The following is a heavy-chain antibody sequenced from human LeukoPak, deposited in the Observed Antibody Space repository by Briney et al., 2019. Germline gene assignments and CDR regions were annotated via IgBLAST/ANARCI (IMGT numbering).Heavy chain of an antibody. CDR1: GFTFSSYA. CDR3: AKDSAGSYYNWFDP. CDR2: ISGSGGST. Sequence: GGSLRLPCAASGFTFSSYAMSWVRQAPGKGLEWVSAISGSGGSTYYADSVKGRFTISRDNSKNTLYLQMNSLRAEDTAVYYCAKDSAGSYYNWFDPWGQGTLVTVSS. D-gene: IGHD1-26*01. J-gene: IGHJ5*02. V-gene: IGHV3-23*01.